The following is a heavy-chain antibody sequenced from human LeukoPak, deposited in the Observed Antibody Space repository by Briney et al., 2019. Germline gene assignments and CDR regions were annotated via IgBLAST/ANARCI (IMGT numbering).Heavy chain of an antibody. CDR3: ARVFATGKYSSGPT. V-gene: IGHV1-8*01. CDR2: MNPNSGNT. CDR1: GYTFTSYD. J-gene: IGHJ5*02. D-gene: IGHD6-19*01. Sequence: ASVKVSCKASGYTFTSYDINWVRQATGQGLEWMGWMNPNSGNTGYAQKFQGRVTMTRNTSISTAYMELSSLRSEDTAVYYCARVFATGKYSSGPTWGQGTLVTVSS.